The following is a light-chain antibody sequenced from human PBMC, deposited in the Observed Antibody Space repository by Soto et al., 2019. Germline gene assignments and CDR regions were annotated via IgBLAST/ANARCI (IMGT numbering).Light chain of an antibody. CDR1: QSVSSY. J-gene: IGKJ1*01. Sequence: EIVLTQSPATLSLSPGERATLSCRASQSVSSYLAWYQQKPGQAPRLLIYDASNRATGIPARFSGSGSGTDCTLTISSLEPEDFAVYYFQQRSNWPPWTFGQGTKVEIK. CDR2: DAS. V-gene: IGKV3-11*01. CDR3: QQRSNWPPWT.